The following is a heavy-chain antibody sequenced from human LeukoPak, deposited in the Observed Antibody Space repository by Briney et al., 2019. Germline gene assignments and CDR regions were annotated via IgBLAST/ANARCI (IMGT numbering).Heavy chain of an antibody. Sequence: PRGSLRLSCAASGFTFSSYAMHWVRQAPGKGLEWVAVISYDGSNKYYADSVKGRFTISRDNSKNTLYLQMNSLRAEDTAVYYCARDRGSSTSPYYYYMDVWGKGTTVTVSS. CDR2: ISYDGSNK. CDR1: GFTFSSYA. J-gene: IGHJ6*03. D-gene: IGHD2-2*01. V-gene: IGHV3-30-3*01. CDR3: ARDRGSSTSPYYYYMDV.